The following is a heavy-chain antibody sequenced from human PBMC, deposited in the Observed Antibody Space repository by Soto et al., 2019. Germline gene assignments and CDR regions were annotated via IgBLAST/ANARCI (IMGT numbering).Heavy chain of an antibody. CDR2: FDPEDGET. D-gene: IGHD2-21*02. Sequence: GASVTVSCTVSGDTLAGLSTQWVRQAPGKGLEWMGGFDPEDGETIYAQKFQGRVTMTEDTSTDTAYMELSSLRSEDTAVYYCATVDLTAIPIWGQGTLVTVSS. V-gene: IGHV1-24*01. CDR3: ATVDLTAIPI. J-gene: IGHJ4*02. CDR1: GDTLAGLS.